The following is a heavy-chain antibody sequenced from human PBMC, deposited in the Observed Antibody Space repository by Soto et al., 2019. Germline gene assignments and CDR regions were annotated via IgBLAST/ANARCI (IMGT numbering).Heavy chain of an antibody. D-gene: IGHD3-3*01. J-gene: IGHJ5*02. V-gene: IGHV4-34*01. CDR3: ARDTQLRFRPRGDWFDP. CDR1: GGSFSGYY. CDR2: INHSGST. Sequence: SETLSLTCAVYGGSFSGYYWSWIRQPPGKGLEWIGEINHSGSTNYNPSLKSRVTISVDTSKNQFSLKLSSVAAADTAVYYCARDTQLRFRPRGDWFDPWGQGTLVTVSS.